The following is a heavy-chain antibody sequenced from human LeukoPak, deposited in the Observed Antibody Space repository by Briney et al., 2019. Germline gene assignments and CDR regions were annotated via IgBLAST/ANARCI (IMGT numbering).Heavy chain of an antibody. Sequence: SETLSLTCTVSGGSISSSSYYWGWIRQPPGKGLEWIGSIYYSGSTYYNPSLKSRVTISVDTSKNQFSLKLSSVTAADTAVYYCARESVHIVVVTATNWFEPWGQGTLVTVSS. J-gene: IGHJ5*02. CDR2: IYYSGST. D-gene: IGHD2-21*02. CDR3: ARESVHIVVVTATNWFEP. V-gene: IGHV4-39*07. CDR1: GGSISSSSYY.